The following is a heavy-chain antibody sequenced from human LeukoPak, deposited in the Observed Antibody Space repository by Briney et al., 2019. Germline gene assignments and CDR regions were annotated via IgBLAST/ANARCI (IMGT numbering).Heavy chain of an antibody. J-gene: IGHJ4*02. V-gene: IGHV3-33*01. CDR3: ARGYSSSLITNVDY. CDR2: IWYDGSNK. CDR1: GFTFSSYG. D-gene: IGHD6-13*01. Sequence: GGSLRLSCAASGFTFSSYGMHWVRQAPGKGLEGWAVIWYDGSNKYYADSVKGRFTISRDNSKNTLYLQMNSLRAEDTAVYYCARGYSSSLITNVDYWDQGTLVTVSS.